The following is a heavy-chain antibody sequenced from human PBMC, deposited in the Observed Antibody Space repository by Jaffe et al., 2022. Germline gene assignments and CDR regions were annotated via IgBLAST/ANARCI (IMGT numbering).Heavy chain of an antibody. CDR3: ARDGSPLETRSVLHAFDM. J-gene: IGHJ3*02. Sequence: EVKLEESGGGLVQPGGSLRLSCVGSGFIFSTYEMNWVRQAPGKGLEWVSYINNIGGDVYYASAVRGRFTVSRDNAKNSLYLQMNSLRAEDTAVYYCARDGSPLETRSVLHAFDMWGQGTMVTVSS. D-gene: IGHD3-10*01. CDR2: INNIGGDV. CDR1: GFIFSTYE. V-gene: IGHV3-48*03.